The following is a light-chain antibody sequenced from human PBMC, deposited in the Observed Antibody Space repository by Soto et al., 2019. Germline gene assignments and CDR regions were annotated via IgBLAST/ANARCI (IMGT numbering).Light chain of an antibody. CDR3: QQYGSAPPIT. V-gene: IGKV3-20*01. CDR2: GAS. CDR1: QSVSSSY. Sequence: DIVLPQSPGTLSLSPGERSTLSCMAIQSVSSSYLAWYQQKPGQAPRLLIYGASSRATGIPDRFSGSGSGTDFTLTISRLEPEDFAVYYCQQYGSAPPITFGQGTRLEIK. J-gene: IGKJ5*01.